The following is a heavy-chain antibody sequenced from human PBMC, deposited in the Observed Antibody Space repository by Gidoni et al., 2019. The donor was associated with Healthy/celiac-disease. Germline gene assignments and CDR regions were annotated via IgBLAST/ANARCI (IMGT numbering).Heavy chain of an antibody. D-gene: IGHD3-22*01. CDR3: AKVAGGDYYDSSGYYLSSAFDI. J-gene: IGHJ3*02. CDR2: ISGSGGST. V-gene: IGHV3-23*01. Sequence: EVQLLESGGGLVQPGGSLRLSCAASGFTFSRYDMSWVRQAPGQGLGWVSAISGSGGSTYYADSVKGRFTISRDNSKNTLYLQMNSLRAEDTAVYYCAKVAGGDYYDSSGYYLSSAFDIWGQGTMVTVSS. CDR1: GFTFSRYD.